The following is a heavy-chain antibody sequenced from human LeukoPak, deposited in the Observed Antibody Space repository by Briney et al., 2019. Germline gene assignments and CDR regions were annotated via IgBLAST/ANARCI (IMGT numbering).Heavy chain of an antibody. CDR3: AKPTDINWFDT. Sequence: PGGSLRLSCAASGFTFSSYSMSWVSQAPGKGLGWVSSIIVSGGSTYYADSVKGWFTISRRNSKQTLYLQMNSLRAQDTAVYYCAKPTDINWFDTWGQGPLVTVSS. CDR2: IIVSGGST. J-gene: IGHJ5*02. CDR1: GFTFSSYS. V-gene: IGHV3-23*01. D-gene: IGHD4-17*01.